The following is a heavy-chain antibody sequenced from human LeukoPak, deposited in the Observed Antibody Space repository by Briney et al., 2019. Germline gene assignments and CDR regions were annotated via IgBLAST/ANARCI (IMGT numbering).Heavy chain of an antibody. Sequence: GGSRRLPWAASGFPFSSYEMNWVAQAPGKGLEGVSYISSIRSTIYYADSVKGRFTISRDNSKNTLYLQMNSLRAEDTAVYYCARDDISVAGTFDYWGQGTLVTVSS. CDR2: ISSIRSTI. J-gene: IGHJ4*02. CDR3: ARDDISVAGTFDY. D-gene: IGHD6-19*01. CDR1: GFPFSSYE. V-gene: IGHV3-48*03.